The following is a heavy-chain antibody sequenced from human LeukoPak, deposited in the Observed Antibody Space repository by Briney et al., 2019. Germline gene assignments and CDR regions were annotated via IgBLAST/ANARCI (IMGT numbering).Heavy chain of an antibody. J-gene: IGHJ4*02. V-gene: IGHV3-21*01. D-gene: IGHD3-10*01. CDR3: ARDPRAYYYGSGSYEPSDY. Sequence: GGSLRLSCAAAGFTFSSYSMKWVRQARGKGVEWGSSISSSSSNIYYADYVKGGFTIARENAKNSMYLQRNRLRAEDTAVYYCARDPRAYYYGSGSYEPSDYWGQGTLVTVSS. CDR1: GFTFSSYS. CDR2: ISSSSSNI.